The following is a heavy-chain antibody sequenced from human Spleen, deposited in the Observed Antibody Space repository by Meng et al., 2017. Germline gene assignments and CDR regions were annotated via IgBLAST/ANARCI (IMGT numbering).Heavy chain of an antibody. CDR1: GFTFSSYD. CDR3: ARAVLLWFGEWHWFDP. J-gene: IGHJ5*02. D-gene: IGHD3-10*01. V-gene: IGHV3-21*04. Sequence: GGSLRLSCAASGFTFSSYDMNWVRQAPGKGLEWVSSISSGSSYIHYTDSVKGRFTISRDNSKNTLYLQMNSLRSEDTAVYYCARAVLLWFGEWHWFDPWGQG. CDR2: ISSGSSYI.